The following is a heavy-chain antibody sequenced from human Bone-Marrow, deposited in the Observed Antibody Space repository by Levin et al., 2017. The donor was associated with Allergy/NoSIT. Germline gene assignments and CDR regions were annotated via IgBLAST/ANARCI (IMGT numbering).Heavy chain of an antibody. Sequence: PSETLSLTCTVSGASIINYYWSWVRQPPGTGLEWIGYIYYSGSSNYNPSLESRVSMSVDTSKNQFSLKLKSVTAADTAVYYCARLLYSGYDGGAFDVWGQGTTVTVSS. J-gene: IGHJ3*01. CDR1: GASIINYY. V-gene: IGHV4-59*01. D-gene: IGHD6-25*01. CDR3: ARLLYSGYDGGAFDV. CDR2: IYYSGSS.